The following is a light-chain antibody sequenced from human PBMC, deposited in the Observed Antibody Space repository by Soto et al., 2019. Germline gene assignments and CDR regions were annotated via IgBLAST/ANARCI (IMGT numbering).Light chain of an antibody. J-gene: IGKJ2*01. CDR3: QQYGSSQYT. Sequence: EIVLTQSPGTLSLSPGERATLSCSASQSVDSSNLAWYQQKPGQAPRLLLYVASSRATGIPDRFGGSGSGTDFTLTISRLEPEDFAVYYWQQYGSSQYTFGQGTKLQIK. CDR1: QSVDSSN. V-gene: IGKV3-20*01. CDR2: VAS.